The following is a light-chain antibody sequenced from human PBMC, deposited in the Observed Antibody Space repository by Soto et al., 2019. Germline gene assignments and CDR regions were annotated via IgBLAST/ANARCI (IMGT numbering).Light chain of an antibody. J-gene: IGKJ1*01. Sequence: DIQMTQSPSSLSASVGDRVTITCRASQTISTYLNWYQQKPGKAPKLLIYTASSLQSGVPSRFSGSGSGTDFTLTISSLQPEDVATYFCQKYFGVPWTIGQGTKVEIK. CDR1: QTISTY. CDR3: QKYFGVPWT. V-gene: IGKV1-39*01. CDR2: TAS.